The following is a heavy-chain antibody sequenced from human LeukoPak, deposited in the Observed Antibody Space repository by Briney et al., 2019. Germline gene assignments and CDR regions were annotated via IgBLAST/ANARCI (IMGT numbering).Heavy chain of an antibody. V-gene: IGHV4-31*02. Sequence: WVRQMPGKGLEWIGYIYYSGSTYYNPSLKSRVTISVDTSKNQFSLKLSSVTAADTAVYYCAGSGYDSNYYYYGMDVWGQGTTVTVSS. D-gene: IGHD5-12*01. CDR2: IYYSGST. CDR3: AGSGYDSNYYYYGMDV. J-gene: IGHJ6*02.